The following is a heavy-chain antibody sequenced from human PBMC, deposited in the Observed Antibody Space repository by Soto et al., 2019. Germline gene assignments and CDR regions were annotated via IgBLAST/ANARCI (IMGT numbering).Heavy chain of an antibody. Sequence: QVQLVQSGDEVKNPGASVKVSCKTSGYTFFSYGISWVRQAPGQGLEWMGWISGYNGNTNYAQKFQARVTMTADTSTRTAYMELRSLRSDDTAFYYCARKSSSSYWFDPWGQGTLVTVSS. CDR3: ARKSSSSYWFDP. D-gene: IGHD2-2*01. J-gene: IGHJ5*02. CDR2: ISGYNGNT. V-gene: IGHV1-18*01. CDR1: GYTFFSYG.